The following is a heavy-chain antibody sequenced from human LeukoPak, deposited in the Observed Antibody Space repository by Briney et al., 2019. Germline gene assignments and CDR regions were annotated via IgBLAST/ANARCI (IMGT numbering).Heavy chain of an antibody. D-gene: IGHD4-11*01. CDR2: INHSGST. J-gene: IGHJ4*02. CDR1: GGSFSGYY. CDR3: ARDPDLTTVISFDY. Sequence: TSETLSLTCAVYGGSFSGYYWSWIRQPPGKGLEWIGEINHSGSTNYNPSLKSRVTISVDTSKNQFSLKLSSVTAADTAVYYCARDPDLTTVISFDYWGQGTLVTVSS. V-gene: IGHV4-34*01.